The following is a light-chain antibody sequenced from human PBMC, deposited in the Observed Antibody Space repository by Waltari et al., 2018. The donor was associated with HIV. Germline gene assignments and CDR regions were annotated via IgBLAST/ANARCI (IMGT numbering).Light chain of an antibody. J-gene: IGLJ2*01. Sequence: QSVVTQPPSVSGAPGPRVTISCTGRSPNIEAGYDVHWSQQLPGTAPKLLIYGNSHRPSGVPDRFSCSKSGTSASLAITGLQAEDEADYYCQSYDSSLSGSDVVFGGGTELTVL. CDR1: SPNIEAGYD. V-gene: IGLV1-40*01. CDR2: GNS. CDR3: QSYDSSLSGSDVV.